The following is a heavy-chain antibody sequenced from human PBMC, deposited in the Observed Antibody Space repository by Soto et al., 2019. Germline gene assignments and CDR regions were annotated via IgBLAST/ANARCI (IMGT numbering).Heavy chain of an antibody. D-gene: IGHD3-16*02. V-gene: IGHV3-23*01. Sequence: GGSLRLSCAASGFTFSSYAMSWVRQAPGKGLEWASAISGSGGSTYYADSVKGRFTISRDNSKNTLYLQMNSLRAEDTAVYYCAKDPAGLRLGELSLFFDYWGQGTLVTVSS. CDR2: ISGSGGST. CDR1: GFTFSSYA. J-gene: IGHJ4*02. CDR3: AKDPAGLRLGELSLFFDY.